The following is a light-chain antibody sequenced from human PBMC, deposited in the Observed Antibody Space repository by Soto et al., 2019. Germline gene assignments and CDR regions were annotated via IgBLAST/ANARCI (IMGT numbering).Light chain of an antibody. CDR2: EGS. CDR3: CSYAGSSTSGV. J-gene: IGLJ2*01. V-gene: IGLV2-23*01. Sequence: QSVLTQPASVSGSPGQSITISCTGTSSDVGSYNLVSWYQQHPGKAPKLMIYEGSKRPSGVSNRFSGSKSGNTASLTISGLQAEDEADYYCCSYAGSSTSGVFGGGTKVT. CDR1: SSDVGSYNL.